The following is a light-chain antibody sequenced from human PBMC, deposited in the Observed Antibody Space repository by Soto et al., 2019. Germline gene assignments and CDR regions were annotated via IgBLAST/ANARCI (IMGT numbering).Light chain of an antibody. CDR3: QQYDNLPS. CDR2: DAS. V-gene: IGKV1-33*01. J-gene: IGKJ5*01. Sequence: IQLTQSPSSLSASVGDRVTITCRASQGISRYLAWYQQKPGKAPKLLIYDASNLETGVPSRFSGSGSGTDFTFTISSLQPEDIATYYCQQYDNLPSFGQGTRLEIK. CDR1: QGISRY.